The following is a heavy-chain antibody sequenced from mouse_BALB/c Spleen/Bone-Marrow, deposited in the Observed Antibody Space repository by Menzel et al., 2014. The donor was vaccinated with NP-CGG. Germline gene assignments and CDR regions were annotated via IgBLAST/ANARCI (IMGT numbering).Heavy chain of an antibody. CDR1: GFNIKDTY. D-gene: IGHD2-14*01. J-gene: IGHJ3*01. Sequence: VQLKQSGAELVKPGASVKLSCTASGFNIKDTYMHWVKQRPEQGLEWIVGIDPANGNTKYGPKFQGKATITADTSSNTAYLQLSSLTSEDTAVYYCAYYRYDEGGFAFWGQGTLVTVSA. CDR2: IDPANGNT. V-gene: IGHV14-3*02. CDR3: AYYRYDEGGFAF.